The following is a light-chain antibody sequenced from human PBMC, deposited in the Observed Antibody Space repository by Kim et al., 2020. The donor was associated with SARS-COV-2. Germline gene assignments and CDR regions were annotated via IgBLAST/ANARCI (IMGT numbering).Light chain of an antibody. J-gene: IGKJ2*03. CDR1: QGISSY. CDR3: QQYYSYPVS. V-gene: IGKV1-8*01. Sequence: SASTGDRVTITCRASQGISSYLAWYQQKPGKAPKLLIYAASTLQSGVPSRFSGSGSGTDFTLPISCLQSEDFATYYCQQYYSYPVSFGQGTKLEI. CDR2: AAS.